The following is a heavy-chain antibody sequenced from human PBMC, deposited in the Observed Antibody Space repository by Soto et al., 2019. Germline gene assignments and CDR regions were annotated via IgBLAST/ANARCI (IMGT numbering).Heavy chain of an antibody. Sequence: PSETLSLTCTVSGGSISSGGYYWSWIRQHPGKGLEWIGYIYYSTYYNPSLKSRVTISVDTSKNQFSLKLNSVTAADTAVYYCARDYRASYPAYYYYGMDVWGQGTTVTVSS. CDR3: ARDYRASYPAYYYYGMDV. D-gene: IGHD3-16*02. V-gene: IGHV4-31*03. CDR2: IYYST. CDR1: GGSISSGGYY. J-gene: IGHJ6*02.